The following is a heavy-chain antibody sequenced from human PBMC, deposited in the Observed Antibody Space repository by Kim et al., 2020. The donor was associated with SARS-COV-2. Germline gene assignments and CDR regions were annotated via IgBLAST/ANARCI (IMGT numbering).Heavy chain of an antibody. CDR1: GVSIRGTDYY. CDR2: IDAGGST. V-gene: IGHV4-61*02. J-gene: IGHJ4*02. D-gene: IGHD3-10*01. Sequence: SETLSLTCTVSGVSIRGTDYYWSWIRQPAGKGLDYIGRIDAGGSTKYNPSLRSRVAISVDTSKNQLSLELNPVTAADTAFYYCATERDGSEIYWGSGGHYFEYWGRGALVTVSS. CDR3: ATERDGSEIYWGSGGHYFEY.